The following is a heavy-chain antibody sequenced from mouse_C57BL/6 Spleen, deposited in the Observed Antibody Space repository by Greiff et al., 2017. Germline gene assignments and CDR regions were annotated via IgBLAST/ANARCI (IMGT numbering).Heavy chain of an antibody. V-gene: IGHV1-76*01. J-gene: IGHJ3*01. Sequence: VQLQQSGAELVRPGASVKLSCKASGYTFTDYYINWVKQRPGQGLEWIARIYPGSGNTYYNEKFKGKATLTAEKSSSTAYMQLSSLTSEDSAVYFCAREEEGNSWFAYWGQGTLVTVSA. D-gene: IGHD2-1*01. CDR3: AREEEGNSWFAY. CDR2: IYPGSGNT. CDR1: GYTFTDYY.